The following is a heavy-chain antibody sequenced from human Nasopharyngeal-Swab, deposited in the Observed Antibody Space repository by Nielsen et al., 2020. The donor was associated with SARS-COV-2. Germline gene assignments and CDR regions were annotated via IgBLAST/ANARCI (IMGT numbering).Heavy chain of an antibody. Sequence: GESLKISCAASGFTFSSYSMNWVRQAPGKGLEWVSYISSSSSTIYYADSVKGRFTISRHNSKNTLYLQMNSLRAEDTAVYYCARATCSGGSCYWGSHYYYYGMDVWGQGTTVTVSS. J-gene: IGHJ6*02. V-gene: IGHV3-48*01. CDR3: ARATCSGGSCYWGSHYYYYGMDV. D-gene: IGHD2-15*01. CDR1: GFTFSSYS. CDR2: ISSSSSTI.